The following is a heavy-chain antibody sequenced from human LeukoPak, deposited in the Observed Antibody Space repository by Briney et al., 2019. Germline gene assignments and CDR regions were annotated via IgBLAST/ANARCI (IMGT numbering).Heavy chain of an antibody. J-gene: IGHJ1*01. D-gene: IGHD3-22*01. V-gene: IGHV3-74*01. Sequence: GGSLRLSCAASGFTFSTYWMHWVRQAPGKGLVWVSRIKSDGGTNYADSVKGRFTISRDKSKKTVSLQMNSLRPEDTGVYYCARAPSEIGGYYPEYFRHWGQGTLVTVSS. CDR1: GFTFSTYW. CDR3: ARAPSEIGGYYPEYFRH. CDR2: IKSDGGT.